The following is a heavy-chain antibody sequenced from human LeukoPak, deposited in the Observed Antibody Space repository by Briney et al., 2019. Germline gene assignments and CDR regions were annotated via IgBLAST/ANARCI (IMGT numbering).Heavy chain of an antibody. CDR1: GFTFNSFG. J-gene: IGHJ4*02. CDR2: IWFDGNHI. V-gene: IGHV3-33*01. CDR3: ARDVNAGNYGLHFDY. D-gene: IGHD1-7*01. Sequence: QPGGSLRLSCAASGFTFNSFGMRRVRQAPGGGLECVAVIWFDGNHIFYADSGKGRFTISRDNSKNTLYLQMDSLSGEDTAVYYGARDVNAGNYGLHFDYWGPGTLVTVSS.